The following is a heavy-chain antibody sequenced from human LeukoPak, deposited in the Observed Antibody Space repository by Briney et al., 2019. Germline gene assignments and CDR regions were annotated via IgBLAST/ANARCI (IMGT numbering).Heavy chain of an antibody. CDR3: ATFGRVVGATRSLGFDY. V-gene: IGHV1-24*01. J-gene: IGHJ4*02. D-gene: IGHD1-26*01. CDR1: GSTLTELS. Sequence: ASVKVSCTVSGSTLTELSMHWVRQAPGTGLEWMGGFDPEDGETIYAQKFQGRVTMTEDTSTDTAYMELSSLRSEDTAVYYCATFGRVVGATRSLGFDYWGQGTLVTVSS. CDR2: FDPEDGET.